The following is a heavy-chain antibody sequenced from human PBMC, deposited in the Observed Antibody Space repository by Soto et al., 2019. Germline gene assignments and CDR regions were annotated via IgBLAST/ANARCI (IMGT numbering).Heavy chain of an antibody. D-gene: IGHD3-16*01. J-gene: IGHJ4*02. Sequence: PSETLSLTCTVSGDSMATGGHYYNWIRQVPGKGLEWIGYVYYSGATHYTPSLRARATISRDTSKNQFSLRLISVTAADTALYYCARDKDLQPTVWGFWGQGIQV. CDR1: GDSMATGGHY. CDR3: ARDKDLQPTVWGF. CDR2: VYYSGAT. V-gene: IGHV4-31*03.